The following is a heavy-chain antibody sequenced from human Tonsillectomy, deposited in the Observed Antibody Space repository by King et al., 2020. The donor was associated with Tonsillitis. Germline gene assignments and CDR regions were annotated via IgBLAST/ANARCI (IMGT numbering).Heavy chain of an antibody. Sequence: VQLVESGGGLVKPGGSLRLSCAASGFTFSNAWMSWVRQAPGKGLEWGGRINSKTDGATTDYAAPVKGRFTISRDDSKNTLYLQMNSLKTEDTAVYYCTTDRYYDFDYWGQGTLVTVSS. CDR3: TTDRYYDFDY. CDR2: INSKTDGATT. D-gene: IGHD3-10*01. V-gene: IGHV3-15*01. J-gene: IGHJ4*02. CDR1: GFTFSNAW.